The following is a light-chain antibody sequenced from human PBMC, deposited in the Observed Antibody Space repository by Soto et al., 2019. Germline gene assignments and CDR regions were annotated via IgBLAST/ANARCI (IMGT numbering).Light chain of an antibody. CDR1: QDIRNY. CDR2: DAS. CDR3: QQYGSSGT. J-gene: IGKJ5*01. Sequence: IQFTPSPSSLSASVGDRVTVTCRASQDIRNYLAWYQQKPGKAPKLLICDASTLYSGVPSRFSGSGSGTDFTLTISRLEPEDFAVYYCQQYGSSGTFGQGTRLEIK. V-gene: IGKV1-9*01.